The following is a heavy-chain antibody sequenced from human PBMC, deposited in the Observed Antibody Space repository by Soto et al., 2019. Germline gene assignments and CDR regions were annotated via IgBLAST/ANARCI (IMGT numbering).Heavy chain of an antibody. V-gene: IGHV4-4*02. CDR2: AYHSGST. D-gene: IGHD3-10*01. CDR3: ARSPPSSYYGASGTFDY. Sequence: QLQLQESGPGLVRPWGTLSLTCAVSGGFTSTNNWWSWVRQPPGKGLEWIGDAYHSGSTEYNPSLKSRVSISVHKSTNQISLKLTSATAAVTAVYYCARSPPSSYYGASGTFDYWGQGTLVTVSS. J-gene: IGHJ4*02. CDR1: GGFTSTNNW.